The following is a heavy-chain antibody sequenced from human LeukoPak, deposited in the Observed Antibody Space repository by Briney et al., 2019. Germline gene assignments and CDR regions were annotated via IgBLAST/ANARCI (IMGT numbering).Heavy chain of an antibody. V-gene: IGHV3-13*05. J-gene: IGHJ3*02. Sequence: GGSLRLSCAASGFTFGSYDMHWVRHLTGKGLEWVSAIVSVGDPSYPGSVKGRFTISRENAEHRLYLQMNSQRVGDAGVYYCAREGSGDRRGAFDIWGQGTMVTVSS. CDR3: AREGSGDRRGAFDI. D-gene: IGHD2-21*02. CDR2: IVSVGDP. CDR1: GFTFGSYD.